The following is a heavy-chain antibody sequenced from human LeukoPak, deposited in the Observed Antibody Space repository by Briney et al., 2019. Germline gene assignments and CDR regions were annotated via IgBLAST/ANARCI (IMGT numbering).Heavy chain of an antibody. V-gene: IGHV3-11*05. CDR2: IGRSGTHT. Sequence: GGSLRLSCAASGFTFSDYYMSWIRQAPGKGLEWVSYIGRSGTHTNHADSVKGRFTISRDNAKKSLYLQMNSLRAEDTAVYYCARDYYGSGSYGWFDPWGQGTLVTVSS. J-gene: IGHJ5*02. CDR1: GFTFSDYY. CDR3: ARDYYGSGSYGWFDP. D-gene: IGHD3-10*01.